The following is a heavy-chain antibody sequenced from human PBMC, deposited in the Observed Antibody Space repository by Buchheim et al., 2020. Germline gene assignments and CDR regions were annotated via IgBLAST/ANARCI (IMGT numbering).Heavy chain of an antibody. CDR1: GGSISSYY. D-gene: IGHD4-17*01. CDR2: IYYSGST. V-gene: IGHV4-59*01. CDR3: ARDLQDYGDRALRFDY. Sequence: QVQLQESGPGLVKPSETLSLTCTVSGGSISSYYWSWIRQPPGTGLEWIGYIYYSGSTNYNPSLKIRIPISVATSTNQFSLKLSSVTAADTAVYYCARDLQDYGDRALRFDYWGQGTL. J-gene: IGHJ4*02.